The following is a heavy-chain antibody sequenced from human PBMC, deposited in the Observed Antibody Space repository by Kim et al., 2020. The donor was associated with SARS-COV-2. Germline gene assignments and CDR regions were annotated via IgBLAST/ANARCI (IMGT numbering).Heavy chain of an antibody. Sequence: SQKFQDRVTITRDTSASTAYMELSSLRSEDTAVYYCAREGSSSWHYYFDYWGQGTPVTVSS. D-gene: IGHD6-13*01. J-gene: IGHJ4*02. V-gene: IGHV1-3*01. CDR3: AREGSSSWHYYFDY.